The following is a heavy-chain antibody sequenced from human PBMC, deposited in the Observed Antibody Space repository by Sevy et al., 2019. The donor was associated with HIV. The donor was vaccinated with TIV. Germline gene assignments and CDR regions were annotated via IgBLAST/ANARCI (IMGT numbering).Heavy chain of an antibody. CDR3: AREIHPQGNMLTGYFSH. V-gene: IGHV1-2*02. D-gene: IGHD3-9*01. CDR1: GYTFTGYY. CDR2: TNPNSGGT. Sequence: ASVKVSCKASGYTFTGYYMHWVRQAPGQGLEWMGWTNPNSGGTHYAQKFQGRVTMTRDTSISTAYMELSRLTSDDTAVYYCAREIHPQGNMLTGYFSHWGQGTLVTVSS. J-gene: IGHJ4*02.